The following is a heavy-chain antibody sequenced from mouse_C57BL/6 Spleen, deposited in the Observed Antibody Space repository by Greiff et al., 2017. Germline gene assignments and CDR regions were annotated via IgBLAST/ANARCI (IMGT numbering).Heavy chain of an antibody. CDR1: GYTFTDYE. V-gene: IGHV1-15*01. D-gene: IGHD1-1*01. CDR2: IDPETGGP. CDR3: TRDRGGYYYGSNPYVDY. Sequence: VQLQQSGAELVRPGASVTLSCKASGYTFTDYEMHWVKQTPVHGLEWIGAIDPETGGPAYNQKFKGKAILTADKSSSTAYMELRSLTSEDSAVYYYTRDRGGYYYGSNPYVDYWGQGTTLTVAS. J-gene: IGHJ2*01.